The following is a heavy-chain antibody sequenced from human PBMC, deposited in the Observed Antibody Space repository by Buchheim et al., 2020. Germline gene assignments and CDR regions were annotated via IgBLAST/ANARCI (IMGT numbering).Heavy chain of an antibody. Sequence: EVQLLESGGGLVQPGGSLRLSCAASGFTFSSYAMSWVRQAPGKGLEWVSAISGSGGSTYYTDSVKGRFTISRDNSKNTLYLQMNSLRAEDTAVYYCAKANSIVGATPLYYFDYWGQGTL. V-gene: IGHV3-23*01. J-gene: IGHJ4*02. CDR3: AKANSIVGATPLYYFDY. CDR2: ISGSGGST. D-gene: IGHD1-26*01. CDR1: GFTFSSYA.